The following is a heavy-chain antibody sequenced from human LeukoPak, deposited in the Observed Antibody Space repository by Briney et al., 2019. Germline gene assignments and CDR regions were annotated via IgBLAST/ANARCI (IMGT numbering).Heavy chain of an antibody. V-gene: IGHV4-59*12. CDR3: ARTRILVGATYYFDY. D-gene: IGHD1-26*01. CDR1: GGSTSSYY. CDR2: IYYSGST. J-gene: IGHJ4*02. Sequence: SETLSLTCTVSGGSTSSYYWSWIRQPPGKGLEWIGYIYYSGSTNYNPSLKSRVTISVDTSKNQFSLKLSSVTAADTAVYYCARTRILVGATYYFDYWGQGTLVTVSS.